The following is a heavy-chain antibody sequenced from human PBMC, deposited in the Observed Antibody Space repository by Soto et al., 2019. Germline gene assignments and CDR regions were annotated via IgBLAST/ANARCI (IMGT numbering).Heavy chain of an antibody. CDR1: GGTFSSYA. D-gene: IGHD2-2*01. CDR2: IIPIPGIA. J-gene: IGHJ6*02. Sequence: QVQLVQSGAEVKKPGSSVKVSCKASGGTFSSYAISWVRQAPGQGLEWMGGIIPIPGIANYAQKFQGRVTITADESTSTAYMELSSLRSEDTAVYYCARSQGSSTSLEIYYYYYYGMDVWGQGTTVTVSS. CDR3: ARSQGSSTSLEIYYYYYYGMDV. V-gene: IGHV1-69*01.